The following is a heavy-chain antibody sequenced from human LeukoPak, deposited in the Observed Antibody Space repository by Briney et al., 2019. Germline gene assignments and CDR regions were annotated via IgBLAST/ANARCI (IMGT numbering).Heavy chain of an antibody. CDR2: ISSSSSHT. CDR3: ARGRSWFDY. Sequence: PGGSLRLSCAASGFTFSDYYMSWIRQAPGKGLEWVSYISSSSSHTNHGDSVKGRFTISRDNAKNSLYLQMNSLRAEDTAVYYCARGRSWFDYWGQGTLVTVSS. CDR1: GFTFSDYY. V-gene: IGHV3-11*05. J-gene: IGHJ4*02. D-gene: IGHD6-13*01.